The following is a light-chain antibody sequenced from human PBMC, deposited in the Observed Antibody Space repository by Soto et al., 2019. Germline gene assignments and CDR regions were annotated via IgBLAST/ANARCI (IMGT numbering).Light chain of an antibody. J-gene: IGKJ1*01. CDR3: QQYSDWPLT. Sequence: EIVMTRFPATLSVSPGERATFSCRASQVFGSSLAWYQQKPGQAPRLLIYDASTRATGIPARFSGSGSGTEFSLTISSLQSEDSAVYYCQQYSDWPLTFGQGTKVEIK. CDR1: QVFGSS. V-gene: IGKV3-15*01. CDR2: DAS.